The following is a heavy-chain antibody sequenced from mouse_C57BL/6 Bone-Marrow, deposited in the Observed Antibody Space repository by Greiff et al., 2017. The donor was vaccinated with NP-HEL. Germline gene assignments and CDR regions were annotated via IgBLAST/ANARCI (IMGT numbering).Heavy chain of an antibody. V-gene: IGHV5-15*01. CDR2: ISNLAYSI. CDR1: GFTFSDYG. J-gene: IGHJ3*01. CDR3: ARDYYGSLSFAY. D-gene: IGHD1-1*01. Sequence: EVMLVESGGGLVQPGGSLKLSCAASGFTFSDYGMAWVRQAPRKGPEWVAFISNLAYSIYYADTVTGRFTISRENAKNTLYLEMSSLRSEDTAMYYCARDYYGSLSFAYWGQGTLVTVSA.